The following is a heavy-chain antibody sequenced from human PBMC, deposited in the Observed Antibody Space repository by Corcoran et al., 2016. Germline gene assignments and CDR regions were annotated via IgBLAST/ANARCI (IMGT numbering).Heavy chain of an antibody. J-gene: IGHJ4*02. Sequence: EQQQQWGAGLLKPSETLSLTCAVYGGSFSGYYWSWIRQPPGKGLEWVGEINHSGSTNYNPSLKSRVTITVDTSKNQFSLKLSSVTAADTAVYYCASLRRDYVWWDPFDYWGQGTLVTVSS. CDR2: INHSGST. V-gene: IGHV4-34*01. CDR1: GGSFSGYY. CDR3: ASLRRDYVWWDPFDY. D-gene: IGHD3-16*01.